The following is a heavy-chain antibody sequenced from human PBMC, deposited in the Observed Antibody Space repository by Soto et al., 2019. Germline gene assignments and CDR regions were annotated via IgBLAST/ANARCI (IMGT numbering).Heavy chain of an antibody. J-gene: IGHJ4*02. CDR1: GGSISSGGYY. CDR2: IYYSGST. V-gene: IGHV4-31*03. D-gene: IGHD2-2*01. CDR3: ARGARFVPAAPAHFDY. Sequence: SETLSLTCTVSGGSISSGGYYWSWIRQHPGKGLEWIGYIYYSGSTYYNPSLKSRVTISVDTSKNQFSLKLSSVTAADTAVYYCARGARFVPAAPAHFDYWGXGTLVTVSS.